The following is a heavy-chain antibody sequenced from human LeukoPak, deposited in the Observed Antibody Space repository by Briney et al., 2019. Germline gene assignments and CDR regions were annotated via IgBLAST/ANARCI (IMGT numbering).Heavy chain of an antibody. CDR3: AGIPVFGVILHQEPV. CDR1: GGTFSDYA. D-gene: IGHD3-3*01. J-gene: IGHJ6*03. CDR2: FIPILDTA. V-gene: IGHV1-69*10. Sequence: SVKVSCKASGGTFSDYALNWVRQAPGQGLEWMGVFIPILDTANSTQKFQGRLTITADISTNTVYMELSSLRFDDTAVYFCAGIPVFGVILHQEPVWGKGTTVTVSS.